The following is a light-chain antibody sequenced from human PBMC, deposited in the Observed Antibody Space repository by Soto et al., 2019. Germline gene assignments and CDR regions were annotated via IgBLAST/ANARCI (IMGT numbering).Light chain of an antibody. Sequence: DVVMTQSPLSLPVTLGQPASISCRSTQSFIHSNGNTYLTWFQQRPGQSPRRLIYQVFNRDSGGPDRFSGSGSGTDFTLKISRVEAEDVGGYYCMQGWLWPFTFGQGTRLEIK. J-gene: IGKJ2*01. CDR2: QVF. V-gene: IGKV2-30*02. CDR3: MQGWLWPFT. CDR1: QSFIHSNGNTY.